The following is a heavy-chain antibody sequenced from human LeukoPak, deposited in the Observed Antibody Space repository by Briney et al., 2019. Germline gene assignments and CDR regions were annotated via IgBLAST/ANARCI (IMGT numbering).Heavy chain of an antibody. D-gene: IGHD5-24*01. J-gene: IGHJ4*02. Sequence: GGSLRLSCAASGFMFSSNWKSWVRLAPGKGLEWVANIKEDGTETYYVDSVKGRFAISRDNAKNSLYLQMNSLRVEDTAVYYCAKEGRSLQTYWGQGTLVTVSS. V-gene: IGHV3-7*03. CDR2: IKEDGTET. CDR3: AKEGRSLQTY. CDR1: GFMFSSNW.